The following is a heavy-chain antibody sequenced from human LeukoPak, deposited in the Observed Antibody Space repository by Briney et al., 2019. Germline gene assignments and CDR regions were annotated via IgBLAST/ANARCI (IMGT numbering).Heavy chain of an antibody. J-gene: IGHJ4*02. CDR3: ARDSYPYGSGSYPYYFDY. CDR1: GFTFSSYS. Sequence: GGSLRLSCAASGFTFSSYSMNWVRQAPGKGLEWVSSISSSSSYIYYADSVKGRFTISGDNAKNSLYLQMNSLRAEDTAVYYCARDSYPYGSGSYPYYFDYWGQGTLVTVSS. D-gene: IGHD3-10*01. V-gene: IGHV3-21*01. CDR2: ISSSSSYI.